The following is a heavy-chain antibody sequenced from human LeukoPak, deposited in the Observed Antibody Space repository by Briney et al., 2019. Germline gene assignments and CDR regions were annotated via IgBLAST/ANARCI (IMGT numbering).Heavy chain of an antibody. D-gene: IGHD3-22*01. Sequence: SVKVSCKASGFTFTSSAVQWVRQARGQRLEWIGWIVVGSGNTNYAQKFQERVTITRDMSTSLVYMELSSLRSEDTAVYYCAAEAAYYYDSRNAFDVWGQGTMVTVSS. J-gene: IGHJ3*01. V-gene: IGHV1-58*01. CDR2: IVVGSGNT. CDR3: AAEAAYYYDSRNAFDV. CDR1: GFTFTSSA.